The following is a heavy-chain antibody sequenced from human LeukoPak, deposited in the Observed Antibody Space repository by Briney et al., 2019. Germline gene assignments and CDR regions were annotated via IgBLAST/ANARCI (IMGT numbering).Heavy chain of an antibody. Sequence: GASVKVSCKASGYTFTGYYMHWVRQAPGQGLEWMGWINPNSGGTNYAQKFQGRVTMTRDTSISTAYMELSRLRSDDTAVYYCAREGGTRNYLSLGLNWFDPWGQGTLVTVSS. V-gene: IGHV1-2*02. CDR2: INPNSGGT. CDR1: GYTFTGYY. D-gene: IGHD1-7*01. J-gene: IGHJ5*02. CDR3: AREGGTRNYLSLGLNWFDP.